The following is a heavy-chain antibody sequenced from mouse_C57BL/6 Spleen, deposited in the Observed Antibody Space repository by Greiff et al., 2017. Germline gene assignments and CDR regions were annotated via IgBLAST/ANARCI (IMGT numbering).Heavy chain of an antibody. D-gene: IGHD1-1*01. J-gene: IGHJ3*01. Sequence: QVQLQQPGAELVRPGSSVKLSCKASGYTFTSYWLHWVKQRPIQGLEWIGNIDPSDSETHYNQKFKDKATLTVDKSSSTAYMQLSSLTSEDSAVYYCAREYCGRIAYWGQGTLVTVSA. V-gene: IGHV1-52*01. CDR1: GYTFTSYW. CDR2: IDPSDSET. CDR3: AREYCGRIAY.